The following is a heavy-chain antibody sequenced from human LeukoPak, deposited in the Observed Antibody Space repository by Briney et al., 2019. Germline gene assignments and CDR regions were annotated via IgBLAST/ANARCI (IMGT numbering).Heavy chain of an antibody. CDR2: INPSGGST. CDR1: GYTFTSYY. J-gene: IGHJ4*02. V-gene: IGHV1-46*01. D-gene: IGHD3-22*01. CDR3: ARGPGPADDGGGYCFDY. Sequence: ASVTVSCKASGYTFTSYYLYWVRQDPGQGLEWMGVINPSGGSTTSAQKFQARVTMTRDTSTSTVYMELCSLRSEDTAVYYCARGPGPADDGGGYCFDYWGQGTLVTVSS.